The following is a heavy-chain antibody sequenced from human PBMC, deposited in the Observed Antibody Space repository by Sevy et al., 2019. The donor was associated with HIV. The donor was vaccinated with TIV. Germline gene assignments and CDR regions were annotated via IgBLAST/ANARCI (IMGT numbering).Heavy chain of an antibody. CDR3: ARDPGERYFDL. CDR1: GFTFSSYS. J-gene: IGHJ2*01. D-gene: IGHD3-10*01. CDR2: ISSSSSTI. V-gene: IGHV3-48*01. Sequence: GGSLRLSCAASGFTFSSYSMNWVRQAPGKGLEWVSYISSSSSTIYYADSVKGRLTISRDNAKNSLYLQMNSLRAEDTAVYYCARDPGERYFDLWGRGTLVTVSS.